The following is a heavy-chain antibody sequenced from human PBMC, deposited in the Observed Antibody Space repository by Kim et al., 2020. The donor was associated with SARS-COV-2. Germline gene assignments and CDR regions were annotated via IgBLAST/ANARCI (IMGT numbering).Heavy chain of an antibody. J-gene: IGHJ6*02. V-gene: IGHV5-51*01. CDR1: GYSFTSYW. D-gene: IGHD6-13*01. Sequence: GESLKISCKGSGYSFTSYWIGWVRQMPGKGLEWMGIIYPGDSDTRYSPSFQGQVTISADKSISTAYLQWSSLKASDTAMYYCARGAGRGLVFYGMDVWGQGTTVTVSS. CDR3: ARGAGRGLVFYGMDV. CDR2: IYPGDSDT.